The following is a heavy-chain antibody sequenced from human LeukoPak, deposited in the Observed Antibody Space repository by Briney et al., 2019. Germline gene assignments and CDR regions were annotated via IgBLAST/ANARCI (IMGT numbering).Heavy chain of an antibody. Sequence: SETLSLTCTVSGGSISSSSYYWGWIRQPPGKGLEWIGSIYYSGSTYYNPSLKSRVTISVDTSKNQFSLKLSSVTAADTAVYYCARLTYYYDSSENWFDPWGQGTLVTVSS. CDR2: IYYSGST. CDR3: ARLTYYYDSSENWFDP. D-gene: IGHD3-22*01. J-gene: IGHJ5*02. V-gene: IGHV4-39*07. CDR1: GGSISSSSYY.